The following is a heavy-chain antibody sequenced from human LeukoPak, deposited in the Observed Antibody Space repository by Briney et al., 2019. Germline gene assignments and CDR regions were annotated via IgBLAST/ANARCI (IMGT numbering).Heavy chain of an antibody. CDR3: ARDRVGVGIVVATRYYYYGMDV. J-gene: IGHJ6*02. V-gene: IGHV3-7*01. Sequence: GGSLRLSCAASGFTFSSYWMSWVRQAPGKGLEWVANIKQDGSEKYYVDSVKGRFTISRDNAKNSLYLQMNSLRAEDTAVYYCARDRVGVGIVVATRYYYYGMDVWGQGTTVTVSS. CDR2: IKQDGSEK. CDR1: GFTFSSYW. D-gene: IGHD2-21*02.